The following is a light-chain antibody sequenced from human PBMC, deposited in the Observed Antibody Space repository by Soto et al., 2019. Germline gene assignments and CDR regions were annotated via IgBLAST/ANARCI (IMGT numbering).Light chain of an antibody. CDR1: RSNIGNNA. CDR3: ATWDDSLNARGV. Sequence: QSVLTQTPSASGTPGQTVTISCSGSRSNIGNNAVSCYQQFPGTAPKLLIYNNNQRPSGVPDRFSGSKSGTSASLAISGLQSEDESDYYCATWDDSLNARGVFGGGTKVTVL. CDR2: NNN. V-gene: IGLV1-44*01. J-gene: IGLJ3*02.